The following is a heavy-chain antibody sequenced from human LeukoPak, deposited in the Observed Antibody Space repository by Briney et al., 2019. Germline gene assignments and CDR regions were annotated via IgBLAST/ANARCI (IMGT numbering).Heavy chain of an antibody. CDR2: INHSGST. D-gene: IGHD3-22*01. V-gene: IGHV4-34*01. Sequence: SETLSLTCAVYGGSFSGYYWSWIRQPPGKGLEWIGEINHSGSTNYNPSLKSRVTISVDTSKNQFSLKLSSVTAADTAVYYCATYYYDSSGYLRFDYWGQGTLVTVSS. CDR3: ATYYYDSSGYLRFDY. CDR1: GGSFSGYY. J-gene: IGHJ4*02.